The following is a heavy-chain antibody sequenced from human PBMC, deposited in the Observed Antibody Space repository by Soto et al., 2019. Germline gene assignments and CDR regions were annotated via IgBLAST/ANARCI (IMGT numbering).Heavy chain of an antibody. CDR3: DRASYCSGGSRYENWFDP. V-gene: IGHV4-30-4*01. D-gene: IGHD2-15*01. Sequence: QVQLQESGPGLVKPSQTLSLTCTVSGGSISSGDYYWSWIRQPPGKGLEWIGYIYYSGSTYYNPSLKSRLTISVDTSMNQFSLKLSSVTAADTAVYYCDRASYCSGGSRYENWFDPWCQGTLVTVSS. J-gene: IGHJ5*02. CDR1: GGSISSGDYY. CDR2: IYYSGST.